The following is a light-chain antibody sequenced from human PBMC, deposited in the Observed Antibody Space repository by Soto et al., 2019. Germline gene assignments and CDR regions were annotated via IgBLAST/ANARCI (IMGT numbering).Light chain of an antibody. CDR3: CSFTTSSTWV. CDR2: EGS. J-gene: IGLJ3*02. Sequence: QSALTQPASVSGSPGQSITISCTGTSSDIGSYNLVSWYQRHPGRAPKLMVYEGSRRPSGVSNRFSGSKSGNTASLTISGLQAEDEADYFCCSFTTSSTWVFGGGTKLTVL. CDR1: SSDIGSYNL. V-gene: IGLV2-14*02.